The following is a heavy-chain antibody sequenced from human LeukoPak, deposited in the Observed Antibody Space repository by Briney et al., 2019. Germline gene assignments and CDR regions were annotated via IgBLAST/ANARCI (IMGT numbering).Heavy chain of an antibody. CDR1: VGTFSSYA. J-gene: IGHJ6*03. V-gene: IGHV1-69*05. CDR3: APGALTTGIGHYYYYYMDV. D-gene: IGHD4-17*01. Sequence: ASVKVSFKSSVGTFSSYALSWVRQAPGQGLEWMGGIIPIFGTANYAQKFKGRVTITTDESTSTAYMELSSLRSEDTAVYYCAPGALTTGIGHYYYYYMDVWGKGTTVTVSS. CDR2: IIPIFGTA.